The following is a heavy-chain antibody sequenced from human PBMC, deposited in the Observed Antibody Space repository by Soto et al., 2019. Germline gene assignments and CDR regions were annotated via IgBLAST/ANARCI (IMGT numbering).Heavy chain of an antibody. V-gene: IGHV3-11*05. J-gene: IGHJ4*02. CDR3: ARDSASGFGELSGPPNFDY. Sequence: QVQLVESGGGLVKPGGSLRLSCAASGFTFSDYYMSWIRQAPGKGLEWVSYISSSSSYPNYAHSVKGRFTISRDNAKNSLYLQMNSLRVDDTAVYYCARDSASGFGELSGPPNFDYWGQGTLVTVSS. CDR1: GFTFSDYY. CDR2: ISSSSSYP. D-gene: IGHD3-10*01.